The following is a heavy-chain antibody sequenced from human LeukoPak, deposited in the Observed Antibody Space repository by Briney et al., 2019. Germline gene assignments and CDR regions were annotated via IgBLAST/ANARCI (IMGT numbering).Heavy chain of an antibody. J-gene: IGHJ1*01. V-gene: IGHV3-48*01. CDR2: VSSSSSTI. CDR1: GFTFSSYS. Sequence: GGSLRLSCAASGFTFSSYSMKWVGQAPGKGREWGSYVSSSSSTIDYADSVKGRFTISRDNAKNSLYLQMNSLRAEDTAVYYCARSDSSGYYFTTLSSFQHWGQGTLVTVSS. CDR3: ARSDSSGYYFTTLSSFQH. D-gene: IGHD3-22*01.